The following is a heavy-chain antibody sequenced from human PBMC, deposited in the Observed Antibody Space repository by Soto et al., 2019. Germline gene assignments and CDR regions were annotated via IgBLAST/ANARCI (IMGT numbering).Heavy chain of an antibody. CDR2: INHSGST. Sequence: SETLSLTCAVYGGSFSGYYWSWIRQPPGKGLEWIGEINHSGSTNYNPSLKSRVTISVDTSKNQLSLKLSSVTAADTAVYYCARVGALGSSSCFDYWGQGTLVTV. CDR1: GGSFSGYY. D-gene: IGHD6-13*01. J-gene: IGHJ4*02. CDR3: ARVGALGSSSCFDY. V-gene: IGHV4-34*01.